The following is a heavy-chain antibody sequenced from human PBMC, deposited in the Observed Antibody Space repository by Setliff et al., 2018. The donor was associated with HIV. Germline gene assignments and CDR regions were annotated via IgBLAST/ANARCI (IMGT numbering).Heavy chain of an antibody. J-gene: IGHJ4*02. D-gene: IGHD5-12*01. CDR1: GYTFTSYG. V-gene: IGHV1-18*01. CDR2: ISAYNGNT. CDR3: ARIPRRDGYNWGFDC. Sequence: ASVKVSCKASGYTFTSYGISWVRQAPGQGLEWMGWISAYNGNTNYAQKLQGRVTMTTDTSTSTAYMELRSLRSDDTAVYYCARIPRRDGYNWGFDCWGQGTLVTVSS.